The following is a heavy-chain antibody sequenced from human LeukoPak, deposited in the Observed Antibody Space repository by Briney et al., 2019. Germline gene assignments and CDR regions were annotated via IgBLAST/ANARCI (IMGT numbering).Heavy chain of an antibody. V-gene: IGHV1-8*01. Sequence: GASVKVSCKASGYTFTSYDINWVRQATGQGLEWMGWMNPNSGNTGYAQKFQGRVTMTRNTSISTAYMELSSLRSEDTAVYYCARGPQLRYFDWLGGYYYGMDVWGQGTTVTVSS. CDR3: ARGPQLRYFDWLGGYYYGMDV. CDR1: GYTFTSYD. CDR2: MNPNSGNT. J-gene: IGHJ6*02. D-gene: IGHD3-9*01.